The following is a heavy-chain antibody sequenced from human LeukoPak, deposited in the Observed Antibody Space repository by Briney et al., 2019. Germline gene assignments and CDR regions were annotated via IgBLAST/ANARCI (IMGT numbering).Heavy chain of an antibody. Sequence: SETLSLTCTVSGGSISSGGYYWSRIAQHPGKGLEWIGYIYYSGSTYYNPSLKSRVTISVDTSKNQFSLKLSSVTAADTAVYYCARTNSSSWYSGYFDYWGQGTLVTVSS. D-gene: IGHD6-13*01. J-gene: IGHJ4*02. CDR3: ARTNSSSWYSGYFDY. CDR1: GGSISSGGYY. V-gene: IGHV4-31*03. CDR2: IYYSGST.